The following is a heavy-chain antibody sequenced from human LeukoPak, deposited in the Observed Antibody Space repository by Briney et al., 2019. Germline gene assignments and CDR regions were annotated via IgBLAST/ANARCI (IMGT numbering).Heavy chain of an antibody. V-gene: IGHV3-30-3*01. D-gene: IGHD6-6*01. CDR3: ASPHSIAARPDAFDI. J-gene: IGHJ3*02. CDR2: ISYDGSNK. CDR1: GFTFSSYA. Sequence: GGSLRLSCTASGFTFSSYAMHWVRQAPGKGLEWVAVISYDGSNKYYADSVKGRFTISRDNSKNTLYLQMNSLRAEDTAVYYCASPHSIAARPDAFDIWGQGTMVTVSS.